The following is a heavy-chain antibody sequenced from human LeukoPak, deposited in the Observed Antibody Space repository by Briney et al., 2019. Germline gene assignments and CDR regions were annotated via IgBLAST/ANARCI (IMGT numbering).Heavy chain of an antibody. D-gene: IGHD3-10*01. V-gene: IGHV4-59*08. Sequence: TSETLSLTCTVSGASISGYYWSWIRQPPGKGLEWIGYIYYSGSTNYNPSLKSRVTISVDTSKNQFSLKLSSVTAADTAVYYCARLRITMVRGVDPYYYYGMDVWGQGTTVTVSS. CDR2: IYYSGST. J-gene: IGHJ6*02. CDR3: ARLRITMVRGVDPYYYYGMDV. CDR1: GASISGYY.